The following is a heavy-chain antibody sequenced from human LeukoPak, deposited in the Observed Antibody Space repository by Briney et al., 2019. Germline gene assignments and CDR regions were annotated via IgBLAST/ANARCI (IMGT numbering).Heavy chain of an antibody. CDR1: GDSISGYY. J-gene: IGHJ4*02. CDR3: AKDFLGWDPGMYYYDSSRERDY. V-gene: IGHV4-59*01. CDR2: IYYSGNT. D-gene: IGHD3-22*01. Sequence: PSETLSLTCTVSGDSISGYYWSWIRQTPGKGLEWIGYIYYSGNTDYNPSLKSRVTISVDTSKNQFSLELSSVIAADTAVYYCAKDFLGWDPGMYYYDSSRERDYWGQGTLVTVSS.